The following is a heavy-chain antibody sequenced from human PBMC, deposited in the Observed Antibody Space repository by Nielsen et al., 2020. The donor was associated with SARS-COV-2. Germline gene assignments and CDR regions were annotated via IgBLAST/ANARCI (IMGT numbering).Heavy chain of an antibody. CDR3: AMVRGVIYNWFDP. D-gene: IGHD3-10*01. CDR1: GFTFSDYY. CDR2: ISSSGSTI. Sequence: GGSLRLSCAASGFTFSDYYMSWIRQAPGKGLEWVSYISSSGSTIYYADSVKGRFTISRDNAKNSLYLQMSSLRSEDTAVYYCAMVRGVIYNWFDPWGQGTLVTVSS. V-gene: IGHV3-11*01. J-gene: IGHJ5*02.